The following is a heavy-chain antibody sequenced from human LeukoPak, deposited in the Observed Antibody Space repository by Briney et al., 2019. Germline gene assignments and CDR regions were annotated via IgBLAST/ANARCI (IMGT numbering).Heavy chain of an antibody. D-gene: IGHD3-22*01. CDR2: IGTAGDT. Sequence: GGSLRLSCAASGFTFSSYDMHWVRQATGKGLEWVSAIGTAGDTYYPGSVKGRFTISRDNAKNTLYLQMNSLRAEDTAVYYCARGGSGSGYHYYYYYMDVWGKGTTVTISS. J-gene: IGHJ6*03. CDR3: ARGGSGSGYHYYYYYMDV. CDR1: GFTFSSYD. V-gene: IGHV3-13*01.